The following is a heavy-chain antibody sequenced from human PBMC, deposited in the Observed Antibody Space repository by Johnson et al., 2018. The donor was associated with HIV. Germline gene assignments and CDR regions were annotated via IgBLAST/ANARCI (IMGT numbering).Heavy chain of an antibody. J-gene: IGHJ3*01. CDR3: ARDLRGFKYDAFDV. V-gene: IGHV3-7*01. CDR1: GFPFSTFW. CDR2: IKEDGTEK. Sequence: QLVESGGGLVQAGGSLRLSCAASGFPFSTFWMSWVRQAPGMGLEWVANIKEDGTEKVYVDSVKGRFTISRDNAKNSLYLQRNSLSAEATAVYYCARDLRGFKYDAFDVWGQGTMVTVSS.